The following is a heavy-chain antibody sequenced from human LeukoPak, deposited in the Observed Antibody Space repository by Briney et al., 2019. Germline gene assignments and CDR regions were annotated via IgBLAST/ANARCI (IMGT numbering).Heavy chain of an antibody. J-gene: IGHJ6*02. CDR2: IYYSGST. Sequence: DPSKTLSLTCTVSGGSISSYYWSWIRQPPGKGLEWIGYIYYSGSTNYNPSLKSRVTISVDTSKNQFSLKLSSVTAADTAVYYCARDTRVVVAATSRYYYYGMDVWGQGTTVTVSS. CDR1: GGSISSYY. CDR3: ARDTRVVVAATSRYYYYGMDV. V-gene: IGHV4-59*01. D-gene: IGHD2-15*01.